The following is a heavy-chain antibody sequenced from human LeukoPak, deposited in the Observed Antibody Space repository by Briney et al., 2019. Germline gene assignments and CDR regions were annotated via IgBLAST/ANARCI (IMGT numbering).Heavy chain of an antibody. Sequence: ASVKVSCKVSGYTLTELSMHWVRQAPGKGLEWMGGFDPEDGETIYAQKFQGRVTMTEDTSTDTAYMELSSLRSEDTAVYYCATRTRGSSIRYFDLWGRGTLVTVSS. D-gene: IGHD3-10*01. CDR3: ATRTRGSSIRYFDL. CDR2: FDPEDGET. J-gene: IGHJ2*01. V-gene: IGHV1-24*01. CDR1: GYTLTELS.